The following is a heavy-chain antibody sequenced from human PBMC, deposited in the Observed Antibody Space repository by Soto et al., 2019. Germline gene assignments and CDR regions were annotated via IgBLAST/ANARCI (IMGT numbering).Heavy chain of an antibody. CDR2: ISYDGSTK. CDR3: AKDRTTVLVFSHSLDY. Sequence: QVQLVESGGGVVQPGRSLRLSCAASGFTFSSYGMHWVRQAPGKGLEWVAVISYDGSTKYYADSVKGRFTIARDNSKNALYLQMKSLRAEDTAVYYCAKDRTTVLVFSHSLDYWGQGTLGTGSS. V-gene: IGHV3-30*18. CDR1: GFTFSSYG. D-gene: IGHD3-3*02. J-gene: IGHJ4*02.